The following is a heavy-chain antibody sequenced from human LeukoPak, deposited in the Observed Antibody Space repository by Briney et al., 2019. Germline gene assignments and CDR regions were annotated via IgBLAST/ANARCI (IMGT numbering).Heavy chain of an antibody. J-gene: IGHJ4*02. V-gene: IGHV1-2*02. CDR1: GYTFTGYY. CDR3: AREIRTFSSSWYPWDY. Sequence: ASVKVSCKASGYTFTGYYMHWVRQAPGQGLEWMGWINPNSGGTNYAQKFQGRITMTRDTSISTAYMELSRLRSDDTAVYYCAREIRTFSSSWYPWDYWGQGTLVTVSS. D-gene: IGHD6-13*01. CDR2: INPNSGGT.